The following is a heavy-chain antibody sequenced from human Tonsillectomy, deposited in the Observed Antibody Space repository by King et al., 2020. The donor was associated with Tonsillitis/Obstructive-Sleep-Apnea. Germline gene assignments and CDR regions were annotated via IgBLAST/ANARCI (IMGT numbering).Heavy chain of an antibody. V-gene: IGHV1-3*01. J-gene: IGHJ4*02. CDR1: GYTFTRYS. CDR3: ARDEDF. Sequence: DQLVQSGAEVKQPGASVKVSCTASGYTFTRYSIHLVRQAPGQRPEWMGWINGGSGDTKFSQTFRGRITLTRDTSASTAYMELSSLKSEDTAVYYCARDEDFWGQGTLVTVSS. CDR2: INGGSGDT.